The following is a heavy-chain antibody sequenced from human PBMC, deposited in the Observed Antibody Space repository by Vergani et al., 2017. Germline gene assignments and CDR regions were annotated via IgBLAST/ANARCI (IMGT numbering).Heavy chain of an antibody. CDR3: ARVSKEEQQPGGVMAETPSYYWYFDL. V-gene: IGHV4-61*02. CDR2: IYTSGST. D-gene: IGHD6-13*01. CDR1: GGSISSGSYY. Sequence: QVQLQESGPGLVKPSQTLSLTCTVSGGSISSGSYYWSWIRQPAGKGLEWIGRIYTSGSTNYNPSLKSRVTISVDTSKNQFSLKLSSVTAADTAVYYCARVSKEEQQPGGVMAETPSYYWYFDLWGRGTLVTVSS. J-gene: IGHJ2*01.